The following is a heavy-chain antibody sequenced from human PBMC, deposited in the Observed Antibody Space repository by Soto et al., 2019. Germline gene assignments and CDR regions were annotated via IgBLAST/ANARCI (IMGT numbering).Heavy chain of an antibody. CDR2: ISGSGGST. Sequence: PGGSLRLSCAASGFTFSSYAMSWVRQAPGKGLEWVSAISGSGGSTYYADSVKGRFTISRDNSKNTLYLQMNSLRAEDTAVYYCARVRNYYDRNYFDYWGQGTLVTVSS. J-gene: IGHJ4*02. CDR1: GFTFSSYA. D-gene: IGHD3-22*01. CDR3: ARVRNYYDRNYFDY. V-gene: IGHV3-23*01.